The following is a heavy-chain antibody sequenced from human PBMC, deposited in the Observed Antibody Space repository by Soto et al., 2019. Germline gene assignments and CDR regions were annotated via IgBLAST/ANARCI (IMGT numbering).Heavy chain of an antibody. CDR2: VYASGGT. V-gene: IGHV4-4*07. D-gene: IGHD1-7*01. Sequence: SETLSLTCPASGGSISTYYWSWIRQPGGKGLEWIGRVYASGGTNYNPALKGRVTMSVDTSKNQFSLKLTSVTAADTAVYYCARDWNLTPVYDMDVWGQVTTVAVAS. CDR3: ARDWNLTPVYDMDV. CDR1: GGSISTYY. J-gene: IGHJ6*02.